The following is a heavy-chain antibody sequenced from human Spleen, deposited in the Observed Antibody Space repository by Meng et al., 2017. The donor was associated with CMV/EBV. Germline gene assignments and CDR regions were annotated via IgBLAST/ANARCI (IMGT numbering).Heavy chain of an antibody. V-gene: IGHV3-74*01. CDR2: INSDGSST. CDR3: ARGLVRGLDY. CDR1: GFTFSSYW. Sequence: GGSLRLSCAASGFTFSSYWMHWVRQAPGKGLVWVLRINSDGSSTSYADSVKGRFTISRDNAKNTLYLQMNSLRAEDTAVYYCARGLVRGLDYWGQGTLVTVSS. J-gene: IGHJ4*02. D-gene: IGHD6-6*01.